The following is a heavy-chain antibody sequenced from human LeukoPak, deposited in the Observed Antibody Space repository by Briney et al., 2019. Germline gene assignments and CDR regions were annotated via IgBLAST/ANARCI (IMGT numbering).Heavy chain of an antibody. Sequence: GSLRLSCAASGFTVSSNYMSWVRQAPGKGLEWVSVIYSGGKTYYTDSVKGRFTISRDNSKSTVYLQMNSLKAEDTAVYYCTRDRSYFDYWGQGTVVTVSS. CDR2: IYSGGKT. J-gene: IGHJ4*02. CDR3: TRDRSYFDY. CDR1: GFTVSSNY. V-gene: IGHV3-53*01.